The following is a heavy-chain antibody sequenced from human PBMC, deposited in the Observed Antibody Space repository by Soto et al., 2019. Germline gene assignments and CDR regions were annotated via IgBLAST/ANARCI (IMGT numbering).Heavy chain of an antibody. CDR1: GYTFTSYY. D-gene: IGHD1-1*01. CDR2: INPSGGST. V-gene: IGHV1-46*03. J-gene: IGHJ6*02. Sequence: QVQLVQSGAEVKKPGASVKVSCKASGYTFTSYYMHWVRQAPGQGREWMGIINPSGGSTSYAQKCQGRVTMTRDTSTSTVYMELSSLRSEDTAVYYWASGGATTGSKYYYYYGMDVWGQGTTVTVSS. CDR3: ASGGATTGSKYYYYYGMDV.